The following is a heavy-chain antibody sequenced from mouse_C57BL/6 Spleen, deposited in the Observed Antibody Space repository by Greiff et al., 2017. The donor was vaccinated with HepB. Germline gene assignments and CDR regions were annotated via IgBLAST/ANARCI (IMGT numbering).Heavy chain of an antibody. CDR2: IWGDGST. CDR1: GFSLTSYG. Sequence: VQWVESGPGLVAPSQSLSITCTVSGFSLTSYGVSWVRQPPGKGLEWLGVIWGDGSTNYHSALISRLSISKDNSKSQVFLKLNSLQTDDTATYYCAKPSILTTVVATDWYFDVWGTGTTVTVSS. V-gene: IGHV2-3*01. D-gene: IGHD1-1*01. J-gene: IGHJ1*03. CDR3: AKPSILTTVVATDWYFDV.